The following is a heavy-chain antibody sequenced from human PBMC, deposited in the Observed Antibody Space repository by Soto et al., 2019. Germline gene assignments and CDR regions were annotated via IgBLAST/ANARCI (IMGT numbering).Heavy chain of an antibody. CDR2: IYPGDSET. CDR3: ARRRAGNPDDWFDP. Sequence: GESLKISCKGSGYSFSSYWIVGVRQMPGKGLEWMGIIYPGDSETKYSPSFQGQVTSSADKSINTAYLQWISLKASDTAMYYCARRRAGNPDDWFDPWGQGTLVTVPQ. CDR1: GYSFSSYW. D-gene: IGHD6-13*01. V-gene: IGHV5-51*01. J-gene: IGHJ5*02.